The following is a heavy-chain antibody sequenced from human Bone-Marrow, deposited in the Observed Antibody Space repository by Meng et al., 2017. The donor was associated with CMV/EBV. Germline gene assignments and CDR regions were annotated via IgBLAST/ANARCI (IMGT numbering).Heavy chain of an antibody. D-gene: IGHD3-3*01. J-gene: IGHJ4*02. Sequence: GESLKISCAASGFTFSSYAMHWVRQAPGKGLEWVAVISYDGSNKYYADSVKGRFTISRDNSKNTLYLQMNSLKTEDTAVYYCTRHLTTIFGVAVHWGQGTLVTVSS. CDR2: ISYDGSNK. V-gene: IGHV3-30-3*01. CDR3: TRHLTTIFGVAVH. CDR1: GFTFSSYA.